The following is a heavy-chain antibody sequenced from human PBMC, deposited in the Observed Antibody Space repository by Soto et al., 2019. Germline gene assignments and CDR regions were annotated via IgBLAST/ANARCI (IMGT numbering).Heavy chain of an antibody. V-gene: IGHV3-33*05. Sequence: WGSLRLSCVASGFIFESYGMHWVRQVSGKGLEWVAGIKYDGSDKFYADSVQGRFSISRDNTKDTLYLQLSSLRAEDTAVYFCAREVLTGAEIDYWGQGT. D-gene: IGHD3-9*01. J-gene: IGHJ4*02. CDR2: IKYDGSDK. CDR3: AREVLTGAEIDY. CDR1: GFIFESYG.